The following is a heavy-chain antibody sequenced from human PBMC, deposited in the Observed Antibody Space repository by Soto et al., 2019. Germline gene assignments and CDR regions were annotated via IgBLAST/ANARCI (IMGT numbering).Heavy chain of an antibody. Sequence: VQLLESGGGLIQPGGALRLSCAASGFTFSYGIHWLRQAPGKALECVAYISYDSSNKFYGDSVKSRFTISRDNSKNTQCLQMNSLRAEDTAVYYCAKLVIGYCSGNTCDDYWGQGTLVAVSS. V-gene: IGHV3-30*18. CDR3: AKLVIGYCSGNTCDDY. CDR1: GFTFSYG. J-gene: IGHJ4*02. CDR2: ISYDSSNK. D-gene: IGHD2-15*01.